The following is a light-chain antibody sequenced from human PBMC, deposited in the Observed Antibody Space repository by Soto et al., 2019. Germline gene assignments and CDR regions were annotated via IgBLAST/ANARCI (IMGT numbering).Light chain of an antibody. CDR3: SSYAGSLYV. V-gene: IGLV2-8*01. J-gene: IGLJ1*01. Sequence: QSALTQPPSASGSPGQSVTISCTGTSSDVGGYNYVSWYQQHPGKAPKLMIYAVTKRPAGVPDRFSGSKSGNTASLTVSGLQDEDEADYYCSSYAGSLYVFGTGTKLTVL. CDR1: SSDVGGYNY. CDR2: AVT.